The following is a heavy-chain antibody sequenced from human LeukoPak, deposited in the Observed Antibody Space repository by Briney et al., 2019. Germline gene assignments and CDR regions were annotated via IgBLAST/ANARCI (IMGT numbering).Heavy chain of an antibody. D-gene: IGHD3-10*01. J-gene: IGHJ6*03. CDR1: GDSVSSNSAA. V-gene: IGHV6-1*01. Sequence: SQTLSLTCAISGDSVSSNSAAWNWIRQSPSRGLEWLGRTYYRSKWYNDCAVSVKSRITINPDTSKNQFSLQLNSVTPEDTAVYYCARGLGRITMVRGVIYYYYYYMDVWGKGTTVTVSS. CDR2: TYYRSKWYN. CDR3: ARGLGRITMVRGVIYYYYYYMDV.